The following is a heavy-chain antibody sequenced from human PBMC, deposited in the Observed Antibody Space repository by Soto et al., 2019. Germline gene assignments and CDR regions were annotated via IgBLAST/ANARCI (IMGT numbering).Heavy chain of an antibody. CDR1: GGSISSGNW. CDR3: ARRLVATIKGPRNWFDP. J-gene: IGHJ5*02. CDR2: IYHSGST. V-gene: IGHV4-4*02. Sequence: TSETLSLTCAVSGGSISSGNWWSWVRQPPGKGREWIGEIYHSGSTNYNPSLKSRVTISVDKSKNQFSLKLSSVTAADTAVYYCARRLVATIKGPRNWFDPWGQGTLVTVS. D-gene: IGHD5-12*01.